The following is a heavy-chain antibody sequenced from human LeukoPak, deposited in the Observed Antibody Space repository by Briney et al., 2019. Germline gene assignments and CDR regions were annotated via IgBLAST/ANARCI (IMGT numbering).Heavy chain of an antibody. CDR3: ARVDTAVVSHDY. Sequence: SETLSLTCAVYGGSFSGYYWSWIRQPPGKGLEWIGYIYYSGSTYYNPSLKSRVTISVDTSKNQFSLKLSSVTAADTAVYYCARVDTAVVSHDYWGQGTLVTVSS. V-gene: IGHV4-30-4*08. CDR1: GGSFSGYY. CDR2: IYYSGST. J-gene: IGHJ4*02. D-gene: IGHD5-18*01.